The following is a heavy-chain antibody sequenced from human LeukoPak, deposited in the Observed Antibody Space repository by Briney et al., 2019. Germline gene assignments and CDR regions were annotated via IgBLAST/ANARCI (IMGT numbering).Heavy chain of an antibody. D-gene: IGHD3-22*01. CDR1: GFTFSSYA. V-gene: IGHV3-23*01. CDR2: ISGSGGST. CDR3: AKVQQSFYDSSGFDY. J-gene: IGHJ4*02. Sequence: GGSLRLSCAASGFTFSSYAMSWVRQAPGKGLEWVSAISGSGGSTYYADSVKGQFTISRDNSKNTLYLQMNSLRAEDTAVYYCAKVQQSFYDSSGFDYWGQGTLVTVSS.